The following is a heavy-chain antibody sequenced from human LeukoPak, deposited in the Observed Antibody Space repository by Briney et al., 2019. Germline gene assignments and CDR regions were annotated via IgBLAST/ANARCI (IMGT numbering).Heavy chain of an antibody. CDR1: GFTFSSYA. CDR2: ISSNGGST. Sequence: PGGSLRLSCAASGFTFSSYAMHWVRQAPGKGPEYVSAISSNGGSTYYANSVKGRFPISRDNSKNTLYLQMGSLRAEDMAVYYCARGLITIFGVVLHDYYFDYWGQGTLVTVSS. D-gene: IGHD3-3*01. J-gene: IGHJ4*02. V-gene: IGHV3-64*01. CDR3: ARGLITIFGVVLHDYYFDY.